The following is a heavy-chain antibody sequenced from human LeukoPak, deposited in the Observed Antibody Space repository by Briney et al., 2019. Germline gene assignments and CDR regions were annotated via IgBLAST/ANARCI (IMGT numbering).Heavy chain of an antibody. Sequence: GGSLRLSCAASGFTFSSYGMHWVRQAPGKGLEWVAVIWYDGSNKYYADSVKGRFTISRDNSRNTLYLQMNSLRGDDTAVYYCAKDVGKWESLHFFDYWGRGTLVTVSS. J-gene: IGHJ4*02. V-gene: IGHV3-33*06. D-gene: IGHD1-26*01. CDR2: IWYDGSNK. CDR1: GFTFSSYG. CDR3: AKDVGKWESLHFFDY.